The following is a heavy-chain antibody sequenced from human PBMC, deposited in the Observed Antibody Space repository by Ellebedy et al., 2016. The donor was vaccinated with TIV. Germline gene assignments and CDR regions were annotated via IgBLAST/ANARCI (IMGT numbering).Heavy chain of an antibody. Sequence: GGSLRLXCAASGFTFSNYAMSWVRQASGKGLEWVSGISSSAASTSYADSVRGRFTISRDNSENTLYLEMNSLRAEDTAVYYCAKREQWLYYGMDVWGQGTTVTVSS. CDR3: AKREQWLYYGMDV. CDR2: ISSSAAST. J-gene: IGHJ6*02. D-gene: IGHD6-19*01. CDR1: GFTFSNYA. V-gene: IGHV3-23*01.